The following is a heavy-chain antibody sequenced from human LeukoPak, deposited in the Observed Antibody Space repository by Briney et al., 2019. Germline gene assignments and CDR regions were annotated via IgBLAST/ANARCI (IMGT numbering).Heavy chain of an antibody. CDR3: ASPVGG. D-gene: IGHD3-16*01. V-gene: IGHV4-61*02. CDR2: IYTSGST. CDR1: GGSISSGSYY. J-gene: IGHJ4*02. Sequence: SETLSLTCTVSGGSISSGSYYWSWIRQPAGKGLEWIGRIYTSGSTNYNPSLKSRVTISVDTSKNQFSLKLSSVTAADTAVYYCASPVGGWGQGTLVTVPS.